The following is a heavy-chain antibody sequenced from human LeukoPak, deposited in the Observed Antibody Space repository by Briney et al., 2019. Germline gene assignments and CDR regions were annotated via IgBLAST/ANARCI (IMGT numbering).Heavy chain of an antibody. CDR3: ATAPGVVVPAAIDDAFDI. CDR1: GYTLTELS. D-gene: IGHD2-2*01. Sequence: ASVKVSCKVSGYTLTELSMHWVRQAPGKGLEWMGGFDPEDGETIYAQKFQGRVTMTEDTSTDTAYMELSSLRSEDTAVYHCATAPGVVVPAAIDDAFDIWGQGTMVTVSS. V-gene: IGHV1-24*01. J-gene: IGHJ3*02. CDR2: FDPEDGET.